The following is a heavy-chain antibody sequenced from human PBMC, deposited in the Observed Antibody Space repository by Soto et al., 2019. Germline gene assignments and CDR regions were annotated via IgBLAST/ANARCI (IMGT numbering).Heavy chain of an antibody. D-gene: IGHD3-3*02. CDR3: ASQGLSFFGWPPPPLYYMDV. CDR2: INHSGNT. Sequence: SETLSLTCAVYGGSFSGYYWSWIRQPPGKGLEWIGEINHSGNTNYNPSLKSRVTISVDKSKNQFSLKLSSVTAADTAVYYCASQGLSFFGWPPPPLYYMDVGGKGTTVPV. J-gene: IGHJ6*03. CDR1: GGSFSGYY. V-gene: IGHV4-34*01.